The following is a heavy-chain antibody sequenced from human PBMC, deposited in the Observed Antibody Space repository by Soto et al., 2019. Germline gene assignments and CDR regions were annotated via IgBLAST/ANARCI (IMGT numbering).Heavy chain of an antibody. Sequence: SEPLSLTCAVVGDSLRGQSWNWIRQSPGKGLEWIGELDQSGGTNYNPSLKSRAIISDDTSKNQFSLTLTSVTAADTAVYYCARSPGMDYFDYWGQGTLVTVSS. CDR2: LDQSGGT. J-gene: IGHJ4*02. V-gene: IGHV4-34*01. CDR1: GDSLRGQS. CDR3: ARSPGMDYFDY.